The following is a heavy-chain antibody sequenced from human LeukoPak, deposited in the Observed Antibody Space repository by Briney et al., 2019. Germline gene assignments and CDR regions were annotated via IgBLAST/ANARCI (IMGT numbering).Heavy chain of an antibody. D-gene: IGHD5-24*01. CDR1: GFTFSDYY. V-gene: IGHV3-11*04. CDR2: ISSSGSTI. J-gene: IGHJ4*02. CDR3: ARVRVYRDEMASHFDY. Sequence: GGSLRLSCAASGFTFSDYYMSWIRRAPGKGLEWVSYISSSGSTIYYADSVKGRFTISRDNAKNSLYLQMNSLRAEDTAVYYCARVRVYRDEMASHFDYWGQGTLVTVSS.